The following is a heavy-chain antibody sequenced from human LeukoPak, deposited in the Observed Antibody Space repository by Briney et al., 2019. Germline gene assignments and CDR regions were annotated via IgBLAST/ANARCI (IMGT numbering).Heavy chain of an antibody. D-gene: IGHD6-13*01. J-gene: IGHJ2*01. V-gene: IGHV4-61*01. CDR3: ARVYYSNSYDYWYFDL. Sequence: SETLSLTCTVSGGSISSSSYYWSWIRQPPGKGLEWIAYIYYSGSTNYNPSLKSRVAISVDTSKNQFSLKLSSVTAADTAVYYCARVYYSNSYDYWYFDLWGRGTLVTVSS. CDR1: GGSISSSSYY. CDR2: IYYSGST.